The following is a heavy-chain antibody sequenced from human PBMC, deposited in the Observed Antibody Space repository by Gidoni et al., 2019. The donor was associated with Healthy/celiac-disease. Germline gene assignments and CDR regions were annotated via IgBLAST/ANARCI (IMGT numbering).Heavy chain of an antibody. V-gene: IGHV3-23*01. CDR3: ARSGDSPWDY. CDR2: ISGSGGST. CDR1: GFTFSSYA. J-gene: IGHJ4*02. D-gene: IGHD6-13*01. Sequence: EVQLLESGGGLVQPGGSLRLSCAASGFTFSSYAMSWVRQAPGKGREWVSAISGSGGSTYYADAVKGRFTISRDNSKNTLYLQMNSLRAEDTAVYYCARSGDSPWDYWGQGTLVTVSS.